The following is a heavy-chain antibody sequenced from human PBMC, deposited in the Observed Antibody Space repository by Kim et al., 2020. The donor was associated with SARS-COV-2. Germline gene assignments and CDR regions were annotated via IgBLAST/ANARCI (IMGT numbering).Heavy chain of an antibody. CDR1: GYAFTGYY. J-gene: IGHJ3*02. CDR3: ARGLPGPQYYYDTSGYYVDI. CDR2: IHPNSGGT. V-gene: IGHV1-2*06. D-gene: IGHD3-22*01. Sequence: ASVKVSCKASGYAFTGYYMNWVRQAPGQGLEWMGRIHPNSGGTNYAQKFQGRVTMTRDTSISTAYMELSRLRSDDTAVYYCARGLPGPQYYYDTSGYYVDIWGXGTXVXVSS.